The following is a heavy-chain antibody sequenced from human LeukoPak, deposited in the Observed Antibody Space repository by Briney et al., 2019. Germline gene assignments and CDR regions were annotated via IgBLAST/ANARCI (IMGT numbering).Heavy chain of an antibody. D-gene: IGHD6-6*01. CDR2: IYYSGST. Sequence: SETLSLTCTVSGGSISSYYWSWIRQPPGKGLEWIGYIYYSGSTNYNPSLKSRVTISVDTSKNQFSLKLSSVTAADTAVYYCARDGEHHRLPGIAARYYYYYYMDVWGKGTTVTVSS. CDR3: ARDGEHHRLPGIAARYYYYYYMDV. CDR1: GGSISSYY. J-gene: IGHJ6*03. V-gene: IGHV4-59*01.